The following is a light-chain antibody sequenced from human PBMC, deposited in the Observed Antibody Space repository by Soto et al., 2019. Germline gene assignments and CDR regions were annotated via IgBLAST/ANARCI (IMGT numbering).Light chain of an antibody. Sequence: QSALTQPASVSGSPGQAITISCIGTASDVGAYDYVSWYQQHPGKAPKLMIYAVGNRPSGVSNRFSGSKSGNTASLTLSGLQAEDDDDYYCSSYSSSSTLYVFGTGTKLTVL. CDR2: AVG. CDR1: ASDVGAYDY. CDR3: SSYSSSSTLYV. V-gene: IGLV2-14*01. J-gene: IGLJ1*01.